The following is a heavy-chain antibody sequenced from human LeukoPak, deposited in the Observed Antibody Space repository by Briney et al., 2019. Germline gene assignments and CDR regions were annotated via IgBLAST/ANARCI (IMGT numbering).Heavy chain of an antibody. CDR3: ARRTYGDYGLGY. D-gene: IGHD4-17*01. J-gene: IGHJ4*02. CDR2: IKQDGSET. Sequence: GGSLRLSCAASGFTFRSYWMTWVRQYPGKGLEWVANIKQDGSETYYADSVKGRFTISRDNAKRSLYLQMNSLRAEDTAVYYCARRTYGDYGLGYWGQGTLVTVSS. CDR1: GFTFRSYW. V-gene: IGHV3-7*01.